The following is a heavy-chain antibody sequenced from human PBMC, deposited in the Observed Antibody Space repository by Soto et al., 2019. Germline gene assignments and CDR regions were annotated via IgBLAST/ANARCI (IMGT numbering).Heavy chain of an antibody. V-gene: IGHV5-10-1*01. CDR2: IDPSDSYT. CDR1: GYSFTRYW. D-gene: IGHD2-8*01. Sequence: GESLKISCKGSGYSFTRYWIRWVRQMPGKGLGWMGRIDPSDSYTNYRPSFQGHVTIPADKSISTAYLQWSSLKASDTAMYYCARHPESNRWCMDVWGQGTTVTVSS. J-gene: IGHJ6*02. CDR3: ARHPESNRWCMDV.